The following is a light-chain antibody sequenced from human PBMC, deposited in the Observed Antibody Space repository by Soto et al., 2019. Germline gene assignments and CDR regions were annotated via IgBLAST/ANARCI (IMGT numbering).Light chain of an antibody. CDR3: QESTRT. CDR1: QSVSRN. CDR2: GAS. Sequence: EIVITQSPASLSVSPGERATLSCRASQSVSRNLAWYPQKPGQAARLLIYGASTRATGIPARFSGSGSGTDFTLTISRLEPEDFAVYYCQESTRTFGQGTKVDIK. V-gene: IGKV3-15*01. J-gene: IGKJ1*01.